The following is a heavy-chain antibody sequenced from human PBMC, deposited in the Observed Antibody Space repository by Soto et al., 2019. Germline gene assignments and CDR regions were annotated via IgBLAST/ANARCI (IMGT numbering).Heavy chain of an antibody. J-gene: IGHJ5*02. Sequence: SETLSLTCTVSGGSISSYYWSWIRQPPGKGLEWIGYIYYSGSTNYNPSLKSRVTLSVDTSKNQFSLKLSSVTAADTAVYYCARFGWYYDMRLEFAAFDPWGQGTLVTVSS. D-gene: IGHD3-9*01. CDR3: ARFGWYYDMRLEFAAFDP. CDR1: GGSISSYY. CDR2: IYYSGST. V-gene: IGHV4-59*01.